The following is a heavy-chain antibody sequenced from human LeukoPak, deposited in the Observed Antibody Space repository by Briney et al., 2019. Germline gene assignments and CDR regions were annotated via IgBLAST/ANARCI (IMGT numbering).Heavy chain of an antibody. Sequence: ASVKVSCKASGYTFTRYGMTWVRQAPGQGLEWMGWISGYNGNTNYAQKFQGRVTMTKDASTSRVYMELRSLRPDDTAVYYCARDEAREYDILTGYSWFDPWGQGTLVTVSS. CDR3: ARDEAREYDILTGYSWFDP. J-gene: IGHJ5*02. V-gene: IGHV1-18*01. D-gene: IGHD3-9*01. CDR2: ISGYNGNT. CDR1: GYTFTRYG.